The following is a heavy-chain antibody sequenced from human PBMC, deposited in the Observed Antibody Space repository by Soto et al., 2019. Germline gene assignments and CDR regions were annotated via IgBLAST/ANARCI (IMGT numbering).Heavy chain of an antibody. CDR2: MKDSGSRA. CDR1: GFTFSSYW. Sequence: PGGSLRLSCAASGFTFSSYWMIWVRQAPGKGLEWVSNMKDSGSRAYYADSVKGRFTISRDNSKNTLYLQMNSLRAEDTAVYYCAKGRLVRGVTTPYYFDYWGQGTLVTVSS. D-gene: IGHD3-10*01. V-gene: IGHV3-23*01. J-gene: IGHJ4*02. CDR3: AKGRLVRGVTTPYYFDY.